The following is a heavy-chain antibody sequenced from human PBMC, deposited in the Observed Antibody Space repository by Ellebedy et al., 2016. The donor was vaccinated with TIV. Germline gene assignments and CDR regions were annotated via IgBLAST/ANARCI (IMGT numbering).Heavy chain of an antibody. V-gene: IGHV4-4*02. CDR3: ARAAIQGNSTRRFDP. D-gene: IGHD1-1*01. CDR1: GDSISSSIW. J-gene: IGHJ5*02. Sequence: MPSETLSLTCAVSGDSISSSIWWSWVRQPPGKGLAWIGEIYHSESTTYNPSLKSRVTISVDKSKNQFSLNLSSVTAADTAVYYCARAAIQGNSTRRFDPWGQGTLVTVSS. CDR2: IYHSEST.